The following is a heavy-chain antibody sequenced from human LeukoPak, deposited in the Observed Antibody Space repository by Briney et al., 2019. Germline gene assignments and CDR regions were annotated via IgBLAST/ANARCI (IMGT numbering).Heavy chain of an antibody. CDR3: ARALYYDFWSAHEGFDY. Sequence: PSETLSLTCAVSGGSISSGGYSWSWIRQPPGKGLEWIGYIYHSGSTYYNPSLKSRVTISVDTSKNQFSLKLSSVTAADTAVYYCARALYYDFWSAHEGFDYWGQGTLVTVSS. CDR1: GGSISSGGYS. CDR2: IYHSGST. D-gene: IGHD3-3*01. V-gene: IGHV4-30-2*01. J-gene: IGHJ4*02.